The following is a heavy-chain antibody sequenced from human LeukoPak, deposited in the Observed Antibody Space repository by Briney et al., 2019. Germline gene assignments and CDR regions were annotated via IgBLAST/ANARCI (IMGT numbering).Heavy chain of an antibody. Sequence: GASVKVSCKASGYTFTGYYIHWVRQAPGQGLEWMGWINPNSGGTNYAQKFQGRVTMTRDTSISTAYMELSRLRSDDTAVYYCARVEVDGDYIWDAFDIWGQGTMVTVSS. J-gene: IGHJ3*02. D-gene: IGHD4-17*01. CDR2: INPNSGGT. CDR3: ARVEVDGDYIWDAFDI. V-gene: IGHV1-2*02. CDR1: GYTFTGYY.